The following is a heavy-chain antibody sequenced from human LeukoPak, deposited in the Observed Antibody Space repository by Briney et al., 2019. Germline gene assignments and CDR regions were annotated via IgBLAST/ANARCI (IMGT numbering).Heavy chain of an antibody. V-gene: IGHV4-61*02. D-gene: IGHD3-22*01. Sequence: PSETLSLTCTVSGGSISSGSYYWSWIRQPAGKGLEWIGRIYTSGSTNYNPSLKSRVTISVDTSKNQFSLKLSSVTAADTAVYYCASLLYYYDSSGLDAFDIWGQGTMVTVSS. CDR1: GGSISSGSYY. J-gene: IGHJ3*02. CDR3: ASLLYYYDSSGLDAFDI. CDR2: IYTSGST.